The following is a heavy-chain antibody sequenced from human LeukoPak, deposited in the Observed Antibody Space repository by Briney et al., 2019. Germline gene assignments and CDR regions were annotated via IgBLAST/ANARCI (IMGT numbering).Heavy chain of an antibody. CDR2: IGYGGCTT. J-gene: IGHJ4*02. CDR3: ARVSVCPRCHFDY. CDR1: GFTVTSYE. D-gene: IGHD5/OR15-5a*01. V-gene: IGHV3-23*01. Sequence: GGSLRLSCAASGFTVTSYEMSWVRQARGKGLEWLSSIGYGGCTTYAASVQSPFTISRDSSENTLYLQMNGLRADDTAVYYCARVSVCPRCHFDYWGQGTLVTVSS.